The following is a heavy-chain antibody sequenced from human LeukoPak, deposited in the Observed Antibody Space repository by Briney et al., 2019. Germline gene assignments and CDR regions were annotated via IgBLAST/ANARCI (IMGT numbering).Heavy chain of an antibody. J-gene: IGHJ3*02. V-gene: IGHV3-7*01. CDR2: IKQDGSEK. CDR1: GFTFSSYW. Sequence: TGGSLRLSCAASGFTFSSYWMSWVRQAPGKGLEWVANIKQDGSEKYYVDSVKGRFTISRDNAKNSLYLQINRLRAEDTAVYFCARTQWELLRGAFDIWGQGTMVTVSS. CDR3: ARTQWELLRGAFDI. D-gene: IGHD1-26*01.